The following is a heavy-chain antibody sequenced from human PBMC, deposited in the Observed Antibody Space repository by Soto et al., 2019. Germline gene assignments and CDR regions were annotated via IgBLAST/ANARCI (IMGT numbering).Heavy chain of an antibody. CDR3: AKVWGSQRYGMDV. J-gene: IGHJ6*02. CDR1: GFTFSSYG. V-gene: IGHV3-30*18. D-gene: IGHD1-26*01. CDR2: ISYDGSNK. Sequence: GGSLRLSCAASGFTFSSYGMHWVRQAPGKGLEWVAVISYDGSNKYYADSVKGRFTISRDNSKNTLYLQMNSLRAEDTAVYYCAKVWGSQRYGMDVWGQGTTVTVSS.